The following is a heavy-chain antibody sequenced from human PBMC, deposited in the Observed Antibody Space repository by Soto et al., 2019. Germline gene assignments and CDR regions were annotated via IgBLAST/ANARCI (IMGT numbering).Heavy chain of an antibody. CDR2: ISSSGSTI. CDR3: AREGALIGYGMDV. CDR1: GFTFSSYE. Sequence: EVQLVESGGGLVQPGGSLRLSCAASGFTFSSYEMNWVRQAPGKGLAWVSYISSSGSTIYYADSVKGRFTISRDNAKNSLYLQMNSLRAEDTAVYYCAREGALIGYGMDVWGQGTTVTVSS. V-gene: IGHV3-48*03. J-gene: IGHJ6*02. D-gene: IGHD3-16*01.